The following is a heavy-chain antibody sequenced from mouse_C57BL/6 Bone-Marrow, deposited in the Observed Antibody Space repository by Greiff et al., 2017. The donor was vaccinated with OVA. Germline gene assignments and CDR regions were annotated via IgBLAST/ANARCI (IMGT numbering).Heavy chain of an antibody. CDR3: ARSGITTVEGDFAMDD. V-gene: IGHV1-55*01. Sequence: VQLQQPGAELVKPGASVKMSCKASGYTFTSYWITWVKQRPGQGLEWIGDIYPGSGRTNYNEKFKSKATLPVDTSSSTAYMQLSSLTSEDSAVYYGARSGITTVEGDFAMDDWGKGTSVTVSS. CDR1: GYTFTSYW. CDR2: IYPGSGRT. J-gene: IGHJ4*01. D-gene: IGHD1-1*01.